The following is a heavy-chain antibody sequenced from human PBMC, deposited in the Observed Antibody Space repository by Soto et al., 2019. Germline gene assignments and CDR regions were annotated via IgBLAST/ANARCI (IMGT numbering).Heavy chain of an antibody. CDR3: ATMGTPVTGLYYFDY. Sequence: QVQLQESGPGLVKPSQTLSLTCTVSGGSISSGNYYWSWIRQPPGKGLEWIGFISYSGTTHYSASLRSRVSISVDTSKKLFSLDLCSVTAADTAVYYCATMGTPVTGLYYFDYWGQGTLVTVSS. CDR1: GGSISSGNYY. J-gene: IGHJ4*02. CDR2: ISYSGTT. V-gene: IGHV4-30-4*01. D-gene: IGHD4-17*01.